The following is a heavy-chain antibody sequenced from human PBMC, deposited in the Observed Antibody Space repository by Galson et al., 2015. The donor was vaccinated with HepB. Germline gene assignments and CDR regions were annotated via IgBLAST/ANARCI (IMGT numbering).Heavy chain of an antibody. CDR3: TSIIVGADGPYAFDI. CDR2: IRSKANSYAT. J-gene: IGHJ3*02. V-gene: IGHV3-73*01. CDR1: GFTFSGSA. Sequence: SLRLSCAASGFTFSGSAMHWVRQASGKGLEWVGRIRSKANSYATAYAASVKGRFTISRDDSKNTAYLQMNSLKTEDTAVYYCTSIIVGADGPYAFDIWGQGTMVTVSS. D-gene: IGHD1-26*01.